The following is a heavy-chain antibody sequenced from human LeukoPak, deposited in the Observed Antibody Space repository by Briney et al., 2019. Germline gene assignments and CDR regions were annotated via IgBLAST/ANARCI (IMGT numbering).Heavy chain of an antibody. Sequence: SETLSLTCTVSGGSISSSSYYWGWIRQPPGKGLEWIGSIYYSGSTYYNPSLKSRVTISVDTSKNQFSLKLSSVTAADTVVYYCARDSNPEGLFPYNWFDPWGQGTLVTVSS. CDR2: IYYSGST. CDR1: GGSISSSSYY. J-gene: IGHJ5*02. V-gene: IGHV4-39*07. CDR3: ARDSNPEGLFPYNWFDP. D-gene: IGHD3-3*01.